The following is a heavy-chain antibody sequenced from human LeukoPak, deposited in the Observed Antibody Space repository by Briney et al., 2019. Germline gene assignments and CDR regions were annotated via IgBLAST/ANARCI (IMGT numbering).Heavy chain of an antibody. CDR2: IKQDGSEK. J-gene: IGHJ3*02. CDR1: GFTFSSYW. D-gene: IGHD3-16*02. V-gene: IGHV3-7*01. Sequence: PGGSLRPSCAASGFTFSSYWMSWVRQAPGKGLEWVANIKQDGSEKYYVDSVKGRFTISRDNAKNSLYLQMNSLRAEDTAVYYCARTHHMTFLDGSNPMGAFDIWGQGTMVTVSS. CDR3: ARTHHMTFLDGSNPMGAFDI.